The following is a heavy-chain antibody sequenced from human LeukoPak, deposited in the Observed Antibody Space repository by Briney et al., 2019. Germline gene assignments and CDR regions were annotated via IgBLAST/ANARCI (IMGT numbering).Heavy chain of an antibody. CDR1: GFIFSQFW. D-gene: IGHD6-6*01. J-gene: IGHJ3*02. CDR2: INGDGSST. CDR3: ARDGLPAARDI. Sequence: QPGGSLRLSCAGSGFIFSQFWMQWVRQVPGKGLVWVSRINGDGSSTNYADSVKGRFTISGDNAKNTLYLQMNSLRAEDTAVYYCARDGLPAARDIWGQGTMVTVSS. V-gene: IGHV3-74*01.